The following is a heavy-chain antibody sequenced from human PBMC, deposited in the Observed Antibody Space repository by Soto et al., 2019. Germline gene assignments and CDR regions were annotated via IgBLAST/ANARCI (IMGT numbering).Heavy chain of an antibody. J-gene: IGHJ3*02. V-gene: IGHV3-53*01. CDR3: ARAPPYCSSTSCPGTFDI. D-gene: IGHD2-2*01. CDR1: EFTVSSSY. CDR2: IYSGGST. Sequence: GSLQLSCAASEFTVSSSYMTWVRQAPGKGLEWVSVIYSGGSTYYADSVRGRFTISRDNSKNTLYLQMNSLRAEDTAVYYCARAPPYCSSTSCPGTFDIWGQGTMVTVSS.